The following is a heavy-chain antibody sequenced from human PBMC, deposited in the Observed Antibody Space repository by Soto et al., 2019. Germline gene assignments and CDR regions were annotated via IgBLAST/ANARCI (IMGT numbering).Heavy chain of an antibody. Sequence: GGSLRLSCAASGFKFSDYWMSWVRQAPGKGLEWVSNIKHDTSEAHYADSVKGRFTITRDNIKNFLFLQMNGLRSDDTASYYCARDGLLFSGPYRPSRFDYWGLGTLVTVSS. CDR1: GFKFSDYW. D-gene: IGHD3-16*02. CDR3: ARDGLLFSGPYRPSRFDY. J-gene: IGHJ4*02. CDR2: IKHDTSEA. V-gene: IGHV3-7*03.